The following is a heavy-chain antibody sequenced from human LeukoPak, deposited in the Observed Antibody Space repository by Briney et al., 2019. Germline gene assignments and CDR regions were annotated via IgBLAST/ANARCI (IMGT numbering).Heavy chain of an antibody. CDR1: GYTLTELS. V-gene: IGHV1-24*01. D-gene: IGHD3-22*01. CDR3: ARVSLNSSGYYYYYMDV. Sequence: ASVKVSCKVSGYTLTELSMHWVRQAPGKGLEWMGGFDPEDGETIYAQKFQGRVTMTEDTSTDTAYMELSSLRSEDTAVYYCARVSLNSSGYYYYYMDVWGKGTTVTISS. CDR2: FDPEDGET. J-gene: IGHJ6*03.